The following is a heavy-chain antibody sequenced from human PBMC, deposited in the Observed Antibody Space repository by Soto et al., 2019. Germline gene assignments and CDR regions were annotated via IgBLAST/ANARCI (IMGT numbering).Heavy chain of an antibody. J-gene: IGHJ4*02. CDR2: IKQDGSEK. Sequence: EVQLVESGGSLVQPGGSLRLSCAASGFTFSSFWMSWVRQAPGKGLEWVANIKQDGSEKYYVDSVRGRFSISRDNAKNPLFLQMNSLRAEDTAVYYCASSPSGDYGAYFDYWGQGTLVTVSS. CDR1: GFTFSSFW. CDR3: ASSPSGDYGAYFDY. V-gene: IGHV3-7*01. D-gene: IGHD4-17*01.